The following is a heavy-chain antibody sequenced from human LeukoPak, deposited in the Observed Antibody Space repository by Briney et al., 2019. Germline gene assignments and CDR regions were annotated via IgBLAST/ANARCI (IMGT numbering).Heavy chain of an antibody. D-gene: IGHD2-21*01. CDR2: ISASSKSF. Sequence: GGSLRLSCAASGFSFEDFAMHWVRQAPGKGLEWVAGISASSKSFNYGDSVRDRFTITRDNVKKSLYLQMDNLRPEDTAFYYCAKDAISVIDVLDIWGPGTMVTVSS. CDR1: GFSFEDFA. V-gene: IGHV3-9*01. CDR3: AKDAISVIDVLDI. J-gene: IGHJ3*02.